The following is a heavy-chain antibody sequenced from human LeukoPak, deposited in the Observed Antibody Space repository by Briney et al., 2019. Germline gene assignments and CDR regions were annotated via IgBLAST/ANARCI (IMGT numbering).Heavy chain of an antibody. CDR2: INYSGST. D-gene: IGHD6-13*01. CDR1: GGSIRGYY. J-gene: IGHJ1*01. V-gene: IGHV4-59*01. CDR3: ASYSSSLEYFHP. Sequence: SETLSLTCTVAGGSIRGYYWSWIRQPPGKGLEWIAYINYSGSTNYNPSLKSRVAISVDTSKNQFSLKLSSVTAADTAVYYCASYSSSLEYFHPWGQGTLVTVSS.